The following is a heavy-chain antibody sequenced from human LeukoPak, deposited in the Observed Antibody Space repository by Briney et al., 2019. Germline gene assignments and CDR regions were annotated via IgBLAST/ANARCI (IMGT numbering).Heavy chain of an antibody. D-gene: IGHD2-2*03. CDR2: INPNSGGT. CDR3: ARVFVDIVVDNRNFDY. J-gene: IGHJ4*02. Sequence: ASVKVSCKASGYTFTGYYMHWARQAPGQGLEWMGWINPNSGGTNYAQKFQGRVTMTRDTSISTAYMELSRLRSDDTAVYYCARVFVDIVVDNRNFDYWGQGTLVTVSS. CDR1: GYTFTGYY. V-gene: IGHV1-2*02.